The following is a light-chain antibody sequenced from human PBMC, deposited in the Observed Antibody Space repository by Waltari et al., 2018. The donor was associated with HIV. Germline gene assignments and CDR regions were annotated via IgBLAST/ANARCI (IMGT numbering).Light chain of an antibody. CDR2: DGN. CDR1: HIGSKR. V-gene: IGLV3-21*04. Sequence: SYVLTQPPSVSVAPGETARITCGGTHIGSKRVPWYKQKQGPAPALVIYDGNDRPSGIPERFSGSSSGNTATLTISRVEAGDEADYYCQVWDTTTDQWVFGGGTELAVL. J-gene: IGLJ3*02. CDR3: QVWDTTTDQWV.